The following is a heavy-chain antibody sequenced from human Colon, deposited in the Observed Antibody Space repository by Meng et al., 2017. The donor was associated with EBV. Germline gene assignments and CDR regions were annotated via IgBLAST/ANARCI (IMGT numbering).Heavy chain of an antibody. CDR2: IDDSGST. V-gene: IGHV4-4*02. CDR3: ARGKQDAWELLAY. D-gene: IGHD1-26*01. J-gene: IGHJ4*02. Sequence: HVQLRDCGPRMVKPSGTLSLPCGVSGVSISSNIRWTWVRQPPGKGLEWIGDIDDSGSTNYNPSLNSRISISLDKSKNHFSLKVNSVTAADTAVYYCARGKQDAWELLAYWGQGALVTVSS. CDR1: GVSISSNIR.